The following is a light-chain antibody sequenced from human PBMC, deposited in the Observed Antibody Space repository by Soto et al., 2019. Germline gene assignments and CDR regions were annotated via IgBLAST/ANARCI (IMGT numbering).Light chain of an antibody. CDR1: QSLSGSY. J-gene: IGKJ3*01. V-gene: IGKV3-20*01. CDR3: QQYGYSPAT. Sequence: EIVLTQSPGTLSLSPGEGATLSCRASQSLSGSYLAWYQQRPGQAPRLLIYGASTRANGIPDRFRGSGSGTDFTLTICRLGPEDFAVYYCQQYGYSPATVGPGTKVDSK. CDR2: GAS.